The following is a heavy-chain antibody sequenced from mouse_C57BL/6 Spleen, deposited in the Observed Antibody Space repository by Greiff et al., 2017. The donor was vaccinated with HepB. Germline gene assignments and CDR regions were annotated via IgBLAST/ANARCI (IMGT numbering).Heavy chain of an antibody. CDR1: GFTFSDFY. V-gene: IGHV7-1*01. Sequence: EVKLVDSGGGLVQSGRSLRLSCATSGFTFSDFYMEWVRQAPGKGLEWIAASRNKANDYTTEYSASVKGRFIVSRDTSQSILYLQMNALRAEDTAIYYCARDLPMDYWGQGTSVTVSS. J-gene: IGHJ4*01. CDR2: SRNKANDYTT. CDR3: ARDLPMDY.